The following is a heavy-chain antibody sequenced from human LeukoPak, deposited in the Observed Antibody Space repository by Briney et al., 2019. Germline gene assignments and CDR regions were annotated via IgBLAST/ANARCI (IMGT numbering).Heavy chain of an antibody. CDR1: GYTFTGYY. J-gene: IGHJ4*02. CDR2: INPNSGGT. D-gene: IGHD5-24*01. CDR3: ARDRRWLQLYDY. V-gene: IGHV1-2*06. Sequence: ASVKVSCKASGYTFTGYYMHWVRQAPGQGLEWMGRINPNSGGTSYAQKFQGRVTMTRDTSISTAYMELSRLRSDDTAVYYCARDRRWLQLYDYWGQGTLVTVSS.